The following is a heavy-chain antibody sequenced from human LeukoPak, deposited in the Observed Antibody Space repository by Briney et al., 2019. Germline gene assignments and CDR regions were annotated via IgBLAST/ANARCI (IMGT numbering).Heavy chain of an antibody. V-gene: IGHV5-51*01. CDR2: IYPGDSDT. Sequence: GESLKISCKGSGYSFTSYWIGWVRQMTGKGLEWMGIIYPGDSDTRYSPSFQGQVTISADKSISAAYLQWSSLKASDTAMYYCARHESVVVAATEYYFDYWGQGTLVTVSS. CDR1: GYSFTSYW. D-gene: IGHD2-15*01. CDR3: ARHESVVVAATEYYFDY. J-gene: IGHJ4*02.